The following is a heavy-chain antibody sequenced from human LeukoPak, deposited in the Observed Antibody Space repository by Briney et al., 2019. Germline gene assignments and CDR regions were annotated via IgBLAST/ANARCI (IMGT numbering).Heavy chain of an antibody. V-gene: IGHV3-30*07. CDR1: GFTFSSYA. J-gene: IGHJ6*02. Sequence: GRSLRLSCAASGFTFSSYAMHWVRQAPGKGLEWVAVISYDGSNKYYADSVKGRFTISRDNSKNTLYLQMYSLRAEDTAVYYCARDMSSGSDYGMDVWGQGTTVTVSS. D-gene: IGHD3-10*01. CDR2: ISYDGSNK. CDR3: ARDMSSGSDYGMDV.